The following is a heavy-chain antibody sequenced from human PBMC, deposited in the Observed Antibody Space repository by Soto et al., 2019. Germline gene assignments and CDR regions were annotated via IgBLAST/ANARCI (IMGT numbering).Heavy chain of an antibody. CDR3: ARDRGYSSSWHYYYYGMDV. CDR2: INHSGST. J-gene: IGHJ6*02. Sequence: PSETLSLTCAVYGGSFSGYYWSWIRQPPGKGLEWIGEINHSGSTNYNPSLKSRVTISVDTSKNQFSLKLSSVTAADTAVYYCARDRGYSSSWHYYYYGMDVWGQGTTVTVSS. CDR1: GGSFSGYY. D-gene: IGHD6-13*01. V-gene: IGHV4-34*01.